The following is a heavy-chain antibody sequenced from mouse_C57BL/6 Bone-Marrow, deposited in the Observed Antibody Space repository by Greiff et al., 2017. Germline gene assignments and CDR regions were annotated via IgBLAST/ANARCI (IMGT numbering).Heavy chain of an antibody. CDR2: IDPSDSYT. Sequence: QVQLQQPGAELVMPGASVKLSCKASGYTFTSYWMHWVKQRPGQGLEWIGEIDPSDSYTNYNQKFKGKSTLTVDKSSSTAYMQLSSLTSEDSAVXYCARSDYYGCSYEDAMDYWGQGTSVTVSS. V-gene: IGHV1-69*01. J-gene: IGHJ4*01. CDR3: ARSDYYGCSYEDAMDY. CDR1: GYTFTSYW. D-gene: IGHD1-1*01.